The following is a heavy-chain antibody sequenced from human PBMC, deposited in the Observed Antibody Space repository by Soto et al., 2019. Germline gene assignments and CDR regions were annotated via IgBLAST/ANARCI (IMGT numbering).Heavy chain of an antibody. Sequence: PSETLSLTCTVSGGSISSSSYYWGWIRQPPGKGLEWIGSIYYSGSTYYNPSLKSRVTISVDTSKNQFSLKLSSVTAADTAVYYCARDSSGFWFDPWGQGTLVTVSS. CDR1: GGSISSSSYY. V-gene: IGHV4-39*07. J-gene: IGHJ5*02. D-gene: IGHD3-22*01. CDR3: ARDSSGFWFDP. CDR2: IYYSGST.